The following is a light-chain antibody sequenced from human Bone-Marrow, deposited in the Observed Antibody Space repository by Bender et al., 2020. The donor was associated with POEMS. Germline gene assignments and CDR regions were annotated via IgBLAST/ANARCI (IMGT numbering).Light chain of an antibody. Sequence: SALTQPRSVSGSPGQSVTISCTGSSSDVGGYVWVSWYQQQPGKVPRLMIYDATKRPSGVPDRFSGSKSGNTASLTISGLQGEDEADYYCCSYAGSSILVFGGGTKLTVL. CDR1: SSDVGGYVW. CDR2: DAT. CDR3: CSYAGSSILV. J-gene: IGLJ3*02. V-gene: IGLV2-11*01.